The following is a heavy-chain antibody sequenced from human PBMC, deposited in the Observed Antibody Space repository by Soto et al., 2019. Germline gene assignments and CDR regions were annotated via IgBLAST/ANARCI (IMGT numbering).Heavy chain of an antibody. CDR3: ASSYSTTAQIDYYYCVMAV. D-gene: IGHD2-2*01. CDR1: GYTFTSYA. Sequence: ASVKVSCKASGYTFTSYAMHWVRQAPGQRLEWMGWINAGNGNTKYSQKFQGRVTITRDTSASTAYMELSSLRSEDTAVYYCASSYSTTAQIDYYYCVMAVGGKGTRVTVPS. J-gene: IGHJ6*04. V-gene: IGHV1-3*01. CDR2: INAGNGNT.